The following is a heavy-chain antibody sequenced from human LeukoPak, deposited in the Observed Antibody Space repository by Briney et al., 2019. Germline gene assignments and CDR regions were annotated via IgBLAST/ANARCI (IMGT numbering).Heavy chain of an antibody. CDR3: ANLYVLRYFDWLSHFDY. CDR2: ISGRGGST. CDR1: GFTFSRYG. Sequence: GGSLRLSCAASGFTFSRYGMSWVRQAPGKGLEGVSAISGRGGSTYYADSVKGRFTISRENSKNTLYLQMNSLRAHDTALYYCANLYVLRYFDWLSHFDYWGQGTLVTVSS. D-gene: IGHD3-9*01. V-gene: IGHV3-23*01. J-gene: IGHJ4*02.